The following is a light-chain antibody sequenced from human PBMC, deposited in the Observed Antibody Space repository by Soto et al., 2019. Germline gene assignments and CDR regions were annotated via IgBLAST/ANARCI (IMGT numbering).Light chain of an antibody. CDR3: QTWGTGIV. J-gene: IGLJ2*01. Sequence: QLVLTQSPSASASLGASVKLTCTLSSGHRSYAIAWHQQQPEKGPRYLMKLNSDGSHSKGDGIPDRFSGSSSGAERYLTISSLQSEDEADYYCQTWGTGIVVGGGTKLTVL. V-gene: IGLV4-69*01. CDR2: LNSDGSH. CDR1: SGHRSYA.